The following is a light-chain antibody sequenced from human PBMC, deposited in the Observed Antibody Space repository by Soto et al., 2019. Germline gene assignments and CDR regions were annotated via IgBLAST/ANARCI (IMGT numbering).Light chain of an antibody. CDR1: QSISSY. J-gene: IGKJ2*01. CDR3: QQSYSTPYT. CDR2: AAS. Sequence: DIQMTQSPSSLSASVGDIVSITCRASQSISSYLNWFQLKLGKAPKLLIYAASTLPSGVPSRFSGSGTGTDFSLTSISLQPEDFAPYFCQQSYSTPYTVGQGTKLEIK. V-gene: IGKV1-39*01.